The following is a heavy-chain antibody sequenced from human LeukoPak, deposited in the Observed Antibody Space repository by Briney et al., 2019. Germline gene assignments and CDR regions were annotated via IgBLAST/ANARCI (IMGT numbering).Heavy chain of an antibody. V-gene: IGHV3-7*01. CDR1: GFAFRSYW. D-gene: IGHD3-22*01. CDR3: ARDPYESDGVSYGAFDI. J-gene: IGHJ3*02. Sequence: PGGSLRLSCAASGFAFRSYWMTWVRQAPGKGLEWVANIRHDGRDIKYEDSVKGRFTISRDNARNPLSLQMSSLRVEDTAVYYCARDPYESDGVSYGAFDIWGQGTVVTVSS. CDR2: IRHDGRDI.